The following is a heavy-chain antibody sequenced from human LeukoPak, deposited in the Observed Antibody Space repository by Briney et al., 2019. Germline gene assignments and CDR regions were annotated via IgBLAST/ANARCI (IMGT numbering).Heavy chain of an antibody. CDR3: ARDQAATYYYDSSGYYPAI. V-gene: IGHV1-69*06. J-gene: IGHJ4*02. CDR2: IIPIFGTA. D-gene: IGHD3-22*01. Sequence: SVKVSCKASGGTFSSYAISWVRQAPGQGLEWMGGIIPIFGTANYAQKFQGRVTITADKSTSTAYMELSSLRSEDTAVYYCARDQAATYYYDSSGYYPAIWGQETLVTVSS. CDR1: GGTFSSYA.